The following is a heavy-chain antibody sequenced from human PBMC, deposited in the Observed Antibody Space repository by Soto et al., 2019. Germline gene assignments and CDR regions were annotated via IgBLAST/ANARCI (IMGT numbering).Heavy chain of an antibody. CDR3: ARGGSGYDWFDS. V-gene: IGHV4-4*02. J-gene: IGHJ5*01. CDR1: GGSISNNNW. D-gene: IGHD5-12*01. CDR2: IYHSGRT. Sequence: QVQLQQSGPGLVKPSETLSLTCAVSGGSISNNNWWSWVRQPPGKGLEWIGEIYHSGRTNYNPSLKIRVSISADKSPNHFSLNLNSVTAADTAIYYCARGGSGYDWFDSWGQGTLVTVSS.